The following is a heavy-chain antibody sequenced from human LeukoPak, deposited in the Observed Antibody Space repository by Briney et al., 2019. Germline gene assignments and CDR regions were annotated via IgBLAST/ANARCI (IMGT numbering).Heavy chain of an antibody. D-gene: IGHD3-3*01. CDR3: ARGPYTIFGVVISYYYYMDV. V-gene: IGHV1-8*03. Sequence: ASVKVSCKASGYTFTSYDINWVRQATRQGLEWMGWMNPNSGNTGYAQKFQGRVTITRNTSISTAYMELSSLRSEDTAVYYCARGPYTIFGVVISYYYYMDVWGKGTTVTVSS. CDR1: GYTFTSYD. CDR2: MNPNSGNT. J-gene: IGHJ6*03.